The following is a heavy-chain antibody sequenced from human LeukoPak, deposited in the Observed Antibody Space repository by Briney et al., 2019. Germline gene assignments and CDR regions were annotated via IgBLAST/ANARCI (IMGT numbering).Heavy chain of an antibody. J-gene: IGHJ3*02. CDR3: ARRHQAFDI. CDR2: INPNSAGT. V-gene: IGHV1-2*02. Sequence: ASVKVSPKASGDTFSGYYMRWGRPAPGQGLEWMGWINPNSAGTNYAQKFQGRVTMTRDTSISTAYMELSRLRSDDAAVYYGARRHQAFDIWGQGTLVTVSS. CDR1: GDTFSGYY.